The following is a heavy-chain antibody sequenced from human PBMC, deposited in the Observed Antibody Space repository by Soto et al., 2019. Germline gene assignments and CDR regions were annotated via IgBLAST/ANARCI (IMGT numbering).Heavy chain of an antibody. J-gene: IGHJ4*02. D-gene: IGHD1-26*01. Sequence: EVQLLESGGGLVQPGGSLRLSCAASGFTFSSYAMRWVRQAPGKGLEWVSAISGSGGSTYYADSVKGRFTISRDNSKNTVYLQMNSRRGEDKAVYYCARRGSGSDSDYWGQGTLVTVSS. CDR3: ARRGSGSDSDY. CDR2: ISGSGGST. V-gene: IGHV3-23*01. CDR1: GFTFSSYA.